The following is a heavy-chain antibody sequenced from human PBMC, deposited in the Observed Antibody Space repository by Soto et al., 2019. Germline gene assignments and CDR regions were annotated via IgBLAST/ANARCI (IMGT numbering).Heavy chain of an antibody. Sequence: DVQLVESGGGIVQPGGSLGLSVAASGFTVTIYWWNWFRQAPGKGLGWVPRTSPAGSSTYYEDFVRGRFTISKDTAKNTLYLQINSLGAEDTAVYYCARGNTGYGNFDYWGQGTLVTVSS. CDR2: TSPAGSST. J-gene: IGHJ4*02. CDR1: GFTVTIYW. V-gene: IGHV3-74*01. CDR3: ARGNTGYGNFDY. D-gene: IGHD5-12*01.